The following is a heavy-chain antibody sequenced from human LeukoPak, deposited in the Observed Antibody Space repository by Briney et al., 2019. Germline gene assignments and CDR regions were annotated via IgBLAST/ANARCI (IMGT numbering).Heavy chain of an antibody. J-gene: IGHJ4*02. CDR3: ARAPRITMIVVVITYFDY. Sequence: PSETLSLTCTVSGGSISSSSYYWGWIRQPPGKGLEWIGSIYYRGSTYYNPSLKSRVTISVDTSKNQFSLKLSSVTAADTAVYYCARAPRITMIVVVITYFDYWGQGTLVTVSS. CDR1: GGSISSSSYY. CDR2: IYYRGST. V-gene: IGHV4-39*01. D-gene: IGHD3-22*01.